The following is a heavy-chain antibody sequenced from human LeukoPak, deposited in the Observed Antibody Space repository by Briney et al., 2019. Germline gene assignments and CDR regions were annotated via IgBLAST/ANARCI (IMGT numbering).Heavy chain of an antibody. CDR3: ATRYSSSSIHPVRFDY. J-gene: IGHJ4*02. CDR2: IYYSGST. Sequence: SETLSLNCTVSGGSISSGGYYWSWIRQHPGKGLEWIGYIYYSGSTYYNPALKSRVTISVDTSKNQFSLKLSSVTAADTAVYYCATRYSSSSIHPVRFDYWGQGTLVTVSS. D-gene: IGHD6-6*01. V-gene: IGHV4-31*03. CDR1: GGSISSGGYY.